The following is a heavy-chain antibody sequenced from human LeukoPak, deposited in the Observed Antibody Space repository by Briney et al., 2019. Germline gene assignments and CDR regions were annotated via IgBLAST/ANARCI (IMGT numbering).Heavy chain of an antibody. Sequence: GGSLRLSCAASGFTFSSYGMHWVRQAPGKGLEWVAFIRYDGSNKYYADSVKGRFTISRDNSKNTLYLQMNSLRAEDTAVYYCALITMVRGVIIHPPDYWGQGTLVTVSS. CDR1: GFTFSSYG. J-gene: IGHJ4*02. CDR3: ALITMVRGVIIHPPDY. D-gene: IGHD3-10*01. CDR2: IRYDGSNK. V-gene: IGHV3-30*02.